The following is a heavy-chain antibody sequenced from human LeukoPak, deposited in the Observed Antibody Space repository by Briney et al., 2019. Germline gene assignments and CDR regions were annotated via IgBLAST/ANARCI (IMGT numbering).Heavy chain of an antibody. CDR2: INPNSGGT. D-gene: IGHD2-21*02. J-gene: IGHJ6*03. CDR3: ARNPPTATVPYYYYYMDV. CDR1: GYSCTDYF. V-gene: IGHV1-2*06. Sequence: ASVKVSCKASGYSCTDYFVHWVRQSPGQGLEWMGRINPNSGGTNYAQKFQGSVTMTRDTSISTAYMELSRLRSDDTAVYYCARNPPTATVPYYYYYMDVWGKGTTVTVSS.